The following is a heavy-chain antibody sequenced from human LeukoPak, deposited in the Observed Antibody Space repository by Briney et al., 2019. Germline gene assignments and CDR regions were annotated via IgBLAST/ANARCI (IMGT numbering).Heavy chain of an antibody. CDR1: GYKIDNYD. V-gene: IGHV3-20*04. D-gene: IGHD2-15*01. J-gene: IGHJ5*02. CDR3: ARHRFCSRSAGCYFEDWFDP. CDR2: ITWNGDKT. Sequence: AGSLTLTCTASGYKIDNYDINWVRQLQAPGLERVSVITWNGDKTAYADSARGRFATSSDNTNKTHYLLMSSLRAEDTALYYCARHRFCSRSAGCYFEDWFDPWGPGTLVTVSS.